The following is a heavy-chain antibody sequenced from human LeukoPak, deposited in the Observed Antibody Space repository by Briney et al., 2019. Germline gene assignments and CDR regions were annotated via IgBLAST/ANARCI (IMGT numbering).Heavy chain of an antibody. CDR2: ISGDGGST. CDR3: ARESETSGWYDY. J-gene: IGHJ4*02. D-gene: IGHD6-19*01. Sequence: GGSLRLSCAAPGFIFDNYAIHWIRQAPEKGLEWVSLISGDGGSTFYADSVRGRFTISRDNTRKSLSLQMSSLRSEDTALYYCARESETSGWYDYWGQGTLVTVSS. CDR1: GFIFDNYA. V-gene: IGHV3-43*02.